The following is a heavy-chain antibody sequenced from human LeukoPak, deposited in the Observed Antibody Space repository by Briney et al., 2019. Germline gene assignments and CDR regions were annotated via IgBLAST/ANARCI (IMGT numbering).Heavy chain of an antibody. CDR1: GFTLSSFD. CDR2: ISTSSRYI. CDR3: ERADCSGSTCYLRHSWFDP. V-gene: IGHV3-21*06. Sequence: KPGGSLRLSCAASGFTLSSFDMNWVRQAPGEGLEWVSSISTSSRYIYYRDSVKGRFTISRDDAKNALYLQMNSLTVEDTAVYYCERADCSGSTCYLRHSWFDPWGQGTLVTVSS. J-gene: IGHJ5*02. D-gene: IGHD2-2*01.